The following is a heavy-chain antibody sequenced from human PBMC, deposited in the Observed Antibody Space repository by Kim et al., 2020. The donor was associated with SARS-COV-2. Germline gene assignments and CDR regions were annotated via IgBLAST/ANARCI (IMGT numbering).Heavy chain of an antibody. CDR2: IIPIFGTA. V-gene: IGHV1-69*13. J-gene: IGHJ4*02. CDR1: GGTFSSYA. Sequence: SVKVSCKASGGTFSSYAISWVRQAPGQGLEWMGGIIPIFGTANYAQKFQGRVTITADESTSTAYMELSSLRSEDTAVYYCARDLGYYGSGSYPHNYWGQGTLVTVSS. CDR3: ARDLGYYGSGSYPHNY. D-gene: IGHD3-10*01.